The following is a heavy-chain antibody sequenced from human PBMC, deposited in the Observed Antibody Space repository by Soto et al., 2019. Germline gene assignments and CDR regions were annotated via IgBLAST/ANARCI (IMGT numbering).Heavy chain of an antibody. Sequence: PSETLSLTCTVSGGSIRSSSYYWGWIRQPPGKGLEWIGSIYYSGSTYYHPPLKSRVTISVDMSQNQFSLTLTSVTAADTAVYYCARPQSYYDSSGSAALAYWGQGALVTVS. V-gene: IGHV4-39*01. CDR2: IYYSGST. D-gene: IGHD3-22*01. CDR3: ARPQSYYDSSGSAALAY. J-gene: IGHJ4*02. CDR1: GGSIRSSSYY.